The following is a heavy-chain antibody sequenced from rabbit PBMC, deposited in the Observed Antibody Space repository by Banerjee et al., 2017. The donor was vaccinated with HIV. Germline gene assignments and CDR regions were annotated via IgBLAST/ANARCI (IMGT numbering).Heavy chain of an antibody. CDR3: TKCIASGGSGYDL. CDR2: IITGSGDT. Sequence: QSLEESGGDLVKPGASLTLTCTASGFSFSSGYDMCWVRQAPGKGLEWIACIITGSGDTYYANWAKGRFTISKTSSTTMTLQMTSLTVADTATYFCTKCIASGGSGYDLWGPGTLVTVS. J-gene: IGHJ4*01. V-gene: IGHV1S40*01. D-gene: IGHD6-1*01. CDR1: GFSFSSGYD.